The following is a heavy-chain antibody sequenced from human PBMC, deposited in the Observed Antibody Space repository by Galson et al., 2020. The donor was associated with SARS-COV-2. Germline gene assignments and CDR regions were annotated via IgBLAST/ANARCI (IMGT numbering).Heavy chain of an antibody. CDR2: IWYDGSNK. CDR3: AREVTMVRGVTRLDY. CDR1: GFTFSSYG. Sequence: GGSLRLSCAASGFTFSSYGMHWVRQAPGKGLEWVAVIWYDGSNKYYADSVKGRFTISRDNSKNTLYLQMNSLRAEDTAVYYCAREVTMVRGVTRLDYWGQGTLVTVSS. V-gene: IGHV3-33*01. J-gene: IGHJ4*02. D-gene: IGHD3-10*01.